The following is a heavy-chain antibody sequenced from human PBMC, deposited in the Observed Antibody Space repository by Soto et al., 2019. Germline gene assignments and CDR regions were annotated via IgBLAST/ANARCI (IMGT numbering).Heavy chain of an antibody. CDR3: GRLPFYYYAMDV. CDR1: GDSISSGNW. CDR2: IYESGST. V-gene: IGHV4-28*01. Sequence: QVQLQESGPGLLEPSETLSLACDVSGDSISSGNWWGRIRQSPGKGLEWIGDIYESGSTNYNPSLKSRVTISVDKSKNEISLSLTSVTAVDTAVYYCGRLPFYYYAMDVWGQGTSVTVSS. J-gene: IGHJ6*02.